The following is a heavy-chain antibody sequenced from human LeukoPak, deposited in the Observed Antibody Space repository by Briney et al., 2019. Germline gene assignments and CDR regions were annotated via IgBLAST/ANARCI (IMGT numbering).Heavy chain of an antibody. Sequence: ASVKVSCKASGGTFSSYAISWVRQAPGQGLEWMGGIIPIFGTANYAQKFQGRVTITADESTSTAYMELSSLRSEDTAVYYCAGNSGSYYNPQWHQNDYWGQGTLVTVSS. CDR1: GGTFSSYA. J-gene: IGHJ4*02. CDR3: AGNSGSYYNPQWHQNDY. CDR2: IIPIFGTA. D-gene: IGHD1-26*01. V-gene: IGHV1-69*13.